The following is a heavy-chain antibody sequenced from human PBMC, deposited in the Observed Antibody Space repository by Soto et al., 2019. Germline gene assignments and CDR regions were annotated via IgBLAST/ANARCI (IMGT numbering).Heavy chain of an antibody. J-gene: IGHJ4*02. CDR2: IYYSGST. D-gene: IGHD3-9*01. CDR3: ARRILTGYYSGYFDY. Sequence: PSETLSLTCTVSGGSISSSSYYWGWIRQPPGKGLEWIGSIYYSGSTYYNPSLKSRVTISVDTSKNQFSLKLSSVTAADTAVYYCARRILTGYYSGYFDYWGQGTLVTVS. CDR1: GGSISSSSYY. V-gene: IGHV4-39*01.